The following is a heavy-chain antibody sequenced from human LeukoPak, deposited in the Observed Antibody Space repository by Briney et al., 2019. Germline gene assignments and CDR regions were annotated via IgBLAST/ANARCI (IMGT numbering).Heavy chain of an antibody. CDR2: IYPGDSDT. CDR3: ARRATGTGNAFDI. V-gene: IGHV5-51*01. CDR1: GYSFTSYW. J-gene: IGHJ3*02. D-gene: IGHD1-7*01. Sequence: GEPLKISCKGSGYSFTSYWIGWVRQMPGKGLEWMGIIYPGDSDTTYSPSFQGQVTISADKSISTAYLQWSSLKASDTAMYYCARRATGTGNAFDIWGQGTMVTVSS.